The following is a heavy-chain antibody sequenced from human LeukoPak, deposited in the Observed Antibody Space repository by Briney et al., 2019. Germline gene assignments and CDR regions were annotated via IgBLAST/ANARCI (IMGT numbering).Heavy chain of an antibody. D-gene: IGHD2-2*01. CDR2: VYYSGST. CDR3: ARVSRDGYQLPWLCDY. Sequence: TSETLSLTCTVSGGSVSSGDYYWSWIRQPPGKCLEWIGYVYYSGSTYYNPSLKSRVTISVDTSKNQFSLKLSSVTAADTAVYYCARVSRDGYQLPWLCDYWGQGTLVTVSS. J-gene: IGHJ4*02. V-gene: IGHV4-30-4*08. CDR1: GGSVSSGDYY.